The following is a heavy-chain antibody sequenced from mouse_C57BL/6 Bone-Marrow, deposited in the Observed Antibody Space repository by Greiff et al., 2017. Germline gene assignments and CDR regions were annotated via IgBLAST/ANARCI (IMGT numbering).Heavy chain of an antibody. CDR2: IDPASGGT. V-gene: IGHV1-15*01. J-gene: IGHJ2*02. D-gene: IGHD1-1*01. CDR1: GYTFTDYE. Sequence: VQLQQSGAELLRPGASVTLSCKASGYTFTDYELHWVKQTPVHGLEWIGAIDPASGGTAYKQKFRGKAILTADKSSSSAYMELRSLTSEDSAVYYCTRGGFYYLGRRYVVNWGQGISHTVSS. CDR3: TRGGFYYLGRRYVVN.